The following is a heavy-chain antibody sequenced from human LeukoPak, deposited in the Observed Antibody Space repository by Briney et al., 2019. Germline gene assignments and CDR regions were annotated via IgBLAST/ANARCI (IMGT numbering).Heavy chain of an antibody. CDR1: GGSISSYY. Sequence: SETLSLTCTVSGGSISSYYWSWIRQPPGKGLEWIGYIYYSGSTNYNPSLKSRVTISVDTSKNQFSLKLSSVTAADTAVYYCAKAYCGGDCWYYFDYWGQGTLVTVSS. V-gene: IGHV4-59*01. CDR3: AKAYCGGDCWYYFDY. J-gene: IGHJ4*02. CDR2: IYYSGST. D-gene: IGHD2-21*01.